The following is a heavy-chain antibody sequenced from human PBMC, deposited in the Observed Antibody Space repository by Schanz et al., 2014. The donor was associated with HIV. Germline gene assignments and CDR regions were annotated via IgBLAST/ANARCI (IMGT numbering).Heavy chain of an antibody. V-gene: IGHV3-48*01. J-gene: IGHJ4*02. CDR3: AKGGGWLQLYTDY. D-gene: IGHD5-12*01. Sequence: EVQLLESGGSLVQPGGSLRLSCAASGFTFSSYAMNWVRQAPGKGLEWVSYISGSSSSIYYADSVKGRFTISRDNSKNTLYLQMSSLRAEDTAVYYCAKGGGWLQLYTDYWGQGTLVAVSS. CDR2: ISGSSSSI. CDR1: GFTFSSYA.